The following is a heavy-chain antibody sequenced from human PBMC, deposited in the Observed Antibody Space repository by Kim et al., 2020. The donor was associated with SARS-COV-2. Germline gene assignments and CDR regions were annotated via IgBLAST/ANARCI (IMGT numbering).Heavy chain of an antibody. J-gene: IGHJ4*02. CDR3: ARGSDVDGGYLDY. V-gene: IGHV3-33*08. Sequence: GGSLRLSCAASGFTFSSYSMNWVRQAPGKGLEWVSYIWSNGSNKYYADSVKGRFTISRDNARNTLYLQMNSLRAEDTAVYYCARGSDVDGGYLDYWGQGT. CDR1: GFTFSSYS. CDR2: IWSNGSNK. D-gene: IGHD2-15*01.